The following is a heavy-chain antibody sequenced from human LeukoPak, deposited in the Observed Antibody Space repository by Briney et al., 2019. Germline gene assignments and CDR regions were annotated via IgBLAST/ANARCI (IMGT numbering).Heavy chain of an antibody. CDR1: GLNFNTYD. Sequence: PGGSLRLSCVGSGLNFNTYDLTWVRQAPGKGLEWVALFGTRHTHIFYADSVEGRFAISRDNSKNTVYLQMNSLRVEDAAVYYGVVITTEWEEYYFDYWGQGTLVTVSS. CDR2: FGTRHTHI. J-gene: IGHJ4*02. D-gene: IGHD3-22*01. CDR3: VVITTEWEEYYFDY. V-gene: IGHV3-23*01.